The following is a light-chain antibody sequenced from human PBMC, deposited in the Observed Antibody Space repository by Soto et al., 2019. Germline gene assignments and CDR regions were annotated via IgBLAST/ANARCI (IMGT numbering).Light chain of an antibody. CDR1: QSISSY. CDR2: AAS. Sequence: DIHMTQSPSSLSASVGDRVTITCRASQSISSYLNWYQHKPGKAPKLLIYAASSLQTGVPSRFSGSRSGTDFALTISSLQREDFATYYCQQTDTFPRTFGQGTKVEMK. CDR3: QQTDTFPRT. V-gene: IGKV1-39*01. J-gene: IGKJ1*01.